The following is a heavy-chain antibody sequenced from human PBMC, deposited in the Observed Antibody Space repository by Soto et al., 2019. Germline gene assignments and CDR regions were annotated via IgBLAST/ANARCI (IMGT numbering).Heavy chain of an antibody. Sequence: EASVKVSCKASGYTFTSYGISWVRQAPGQGLEWMGWISAYNGNTNYAQKLQGRVTMTTDTSTSTAYMELRSLRSDDTAVYYCARDTIFGVVIRPYFDYWGQGTLVTVSS. D-gene: IGHD3-3*01. J-gene: IGHJ4*02. CDR3: ARDTIFGVVIRPYFDY. V-gene: IGHV1-18*01. CDR2: ISAYNGNT. CDR1: GYTFTSYG.